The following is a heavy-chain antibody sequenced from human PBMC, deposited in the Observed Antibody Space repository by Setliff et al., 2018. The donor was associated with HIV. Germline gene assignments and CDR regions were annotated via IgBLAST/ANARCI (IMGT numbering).Heavy chain of an antibody. CDR1: GFTFSTFY. V-gene: IGHV3-7*02. CDR3: VRVYRAGSWDY. Sequence: GGSLRLSCSASGFTFSTFYMGWVRQPPGKGLEWVANIKQDGNEEDYLDSVKGRFTISRDNAKNSLYLQMNSPRAEDTAVYYCVRVYRAGSWDYWGQGTLVTVSS. J-gene: IGHJ4*02. D-gene: IGHD6-13*01. CDR2: IKQDGNEE.